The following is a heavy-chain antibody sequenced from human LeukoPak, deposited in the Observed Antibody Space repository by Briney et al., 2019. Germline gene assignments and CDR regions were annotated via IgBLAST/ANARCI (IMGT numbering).Heavy chain of an antibody. CDR2: INHSGST. CDR3: AFALLWFGEFTPAFDI. V-gene: IGHV4-34*01. D-gene: IGHD3-10*01. J-gene: IGHJ3*02. CDR1: GGSFSGYY. Sequence: PSETLSLTCAVYGGSFSGYYWSWIRQPPGKGLEWIGEINHSGSTNYNPSLKSRVTISVDTSKNQFSLKLSSVTAADTAVYYCAFALLWFGEFTPAFDIWGQGTMVTVSS.